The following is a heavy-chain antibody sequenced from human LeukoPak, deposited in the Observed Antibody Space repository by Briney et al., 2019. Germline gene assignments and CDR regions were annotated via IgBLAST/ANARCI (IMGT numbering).Heavy chain of an antibody. V-gene: IGHV1-46*01. Sequence: ASGKVSCKASGYTFTSYYMHWVRQAPGQGLEWMGIINPSGGSTSYAQKFQGRATMTRDTSTSTVYMELSSLRSEDTAVYYCASSFMVRGVTTFFDYWGQGTLVTVSS. CDR3: ASSFMVRGVTTFFDY. CDR1: GYTFTSYY. CDR2: INPSGGST. D-gene: IGHD3-10*01. J-gene: IGHJ4*02.